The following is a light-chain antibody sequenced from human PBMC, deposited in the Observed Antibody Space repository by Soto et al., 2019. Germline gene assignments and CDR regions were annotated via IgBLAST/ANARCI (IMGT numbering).Light chain of an antibody. V-gene: IGKV4-1*01. CDR3: QQYSITPLT. Sequence: DIVMTQSPDSLAVSLGERATINCKSSQSVLYSTNNKNYLAWYQQKRGQPPKLLIYWAATRESGVTDRFSGSGSEPDVTLPISILQAEDVAVYYCQQYSITPLTFGGGTKVEI. CDR1: QSVLYSTNNKNY. CDR2: WAA. J-gene: IGKJ4*02.